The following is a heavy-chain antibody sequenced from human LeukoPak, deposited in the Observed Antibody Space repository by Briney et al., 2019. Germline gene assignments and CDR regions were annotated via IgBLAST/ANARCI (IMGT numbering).Heavy chain of an antibody. CDR2: ISSDETNI. CDR3: AKDPYRVVFATGNYLDP. V-gene: IGHV3-30*18. D-gene: IGHD2-15*01. Sequence: GGSLRLSCATSGFTFSNYGMHWVRQAPGKGPEWVAVISSDETNIRYGDSVRGRFTVSRDNAKNTVYLQMNSLGADDTAVYYCAKDPYRVVFATGNYLDPWGQGTLVTVSS. CDR1: GFTFSNYG. J-gene: IGHJ5*02.